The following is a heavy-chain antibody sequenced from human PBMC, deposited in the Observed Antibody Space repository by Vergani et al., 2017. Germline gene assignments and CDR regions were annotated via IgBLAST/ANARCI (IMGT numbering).Heavy chain of an antibody. J-gene: IGHJ5*02. Sequence: QVQLVQSGAEVKKPGASVKVSCKASGYTFTGYYMHWVRQAPGQGLEWVGWINPNSGGTNYAQKVQGRVTMTRDTSISTAYMELRRLRSGDTAVYYCARAKKVQDWFDPWGQGPLVTVSS. CDR2: INPNSGGT. CDR3: ARAKKVQDWFDP. V-gene: IGHV1-2*02. CDR1: GYTFTGYY.